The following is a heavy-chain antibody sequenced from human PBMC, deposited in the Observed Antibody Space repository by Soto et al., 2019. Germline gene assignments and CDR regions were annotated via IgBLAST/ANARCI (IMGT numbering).Heavy chain of an antibody. J-gene: IGHJ3*02. CDR1: GYSFTSYW. CDR2: IYPGDSDT. V-gene: IGHV5-51*01. D-gene: IGHD2-2*01. CDR3: ARGFVVVPADDAFVI. Sequence: GESLKISCKGSGYSFTSYWIGWVRQMPGKGLEWMGIIYPGDSDTRYSPSFQGQVTISADKSISTAYLQWSSLKASDTAMYYCARGFVVVPADDAFVIWGQGTMVTVSS.